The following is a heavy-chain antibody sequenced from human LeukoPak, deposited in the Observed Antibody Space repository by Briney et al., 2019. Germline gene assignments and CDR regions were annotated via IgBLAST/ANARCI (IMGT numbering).Heavy chain of an antibody. CDR2: ISSNGGST. D-gene: IGHD6-13*01. V-gene: IGHV3-64*01. CDR3: ARAWAAAGN. J-gene: IGHJ4*02. Sequence: GGSLRLSCAASGFTFSIYAMHWLRHAPGEGVEYVSAISSNGGSTYYANSVKGRFTISRDNSKNTLYLQMGSLRAEDMAVYYCARAWAAAGNWGQGTLVTVSS. CDR1: GFTFSIYA.